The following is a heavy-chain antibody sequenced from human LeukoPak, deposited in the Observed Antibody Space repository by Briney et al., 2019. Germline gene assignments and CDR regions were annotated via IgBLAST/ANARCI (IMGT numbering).Heavy chain of an antibody. V-gene: IGHV4-59*01. CDR3: ATSSIAASYSYYYMDV. Sequence: SETLSLTCTVSGGSISSYYWSWIRQPPGKGLEWIGYIYYSGSTNYNPSLKSRVTISVDTSKNQFSLKLSSVTAADTAVYYCATSSIAASYSYYYMDVWGKGTTVTVSS. D-gene: IGHD6-6*01. CDR2: IYYSGST. J-gene: IGHJ6*03. CDR1: GGSISSYY.